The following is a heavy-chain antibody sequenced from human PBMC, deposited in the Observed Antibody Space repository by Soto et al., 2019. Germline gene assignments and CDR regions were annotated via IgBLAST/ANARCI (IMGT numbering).Heavy chain of an antibody. V-gene: IGHV5-10-1*01. D-gene: IGHD5-12*01. CDR2: IDPSDSQT. Sequence: GESLKISCKASGYSFTNYWITWVRQVPGKGLEWMGKIDPSDSQTNYSPSFQGHVTISADRSINTAYLQWNSLKASDTAMYYCTRLSMARYFYYGMDVWGQGTTVTVSS. J-gene: IGHJ6*02. CDR3: TRLSMARYFYYGMDV. CDR1: GYSFTNYW.